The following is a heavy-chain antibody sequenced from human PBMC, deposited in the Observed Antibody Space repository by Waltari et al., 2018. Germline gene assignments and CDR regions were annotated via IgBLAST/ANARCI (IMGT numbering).Heavy chain of an antibody. CDR1: GFTFRTYE. D-gene: IGHD4-17*01. V-gene: IGHV3-48*03. Sequence: EVQLVESGGGLVQPGGSLRLSCSVSGFTSGFTFRTYEMNWVRQAPGKGLEWGAYISSTGKTIYYADAVKGRFTISRNNAANSLYLQMNSLRAEDTAFYYCARDGLRGFDSWGQGTLVTVSS. CDR3: ARDGLRGFDS. J-gene: IGHJ4*02. CDR2: ISSTGKTI.